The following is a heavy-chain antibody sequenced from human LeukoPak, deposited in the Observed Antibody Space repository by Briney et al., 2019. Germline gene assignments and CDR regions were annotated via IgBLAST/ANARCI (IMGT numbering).Heavy chain of an antibody. D-gene: IGHD5-18*01. CDR1: GGSFSGYY. Sequence: SGTLSLTCAVYGGSFSGYYWSWIRQPPGKGLGWIGEINHSGSTNYNPSLKSRVTISVDTSKNQFSLKLSSVTAADTAVYYCARRQRRGYSYGYPYDYWGQGTLVTVSS. CDR3: ARRQRRGYSYGYPYDY. CDR2: INHSGST. J-gene: IGHJ4*02. V-gene: IGHV4-34*01.